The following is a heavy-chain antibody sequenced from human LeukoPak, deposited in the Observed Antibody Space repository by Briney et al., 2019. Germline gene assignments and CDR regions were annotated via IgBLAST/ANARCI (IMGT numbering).Heavy chain of an antibody. CDR3: VRDSWTVRNSAFDL. D-gene: IGHD4-17*01. Sequence: PGGSLRLSCAASGFTVSYNYMSWVRQAPGKGLEWVSTIFSGGNTFYADSVKGRFTISRDDFKNTLYVQMNSLQTEDTAVYFCVRDSWTVRNSAFDLWGQGTMVTVSS. CDR2: IFSGGNT. V-gene: IGHV3-66*01. CDR1: GFTVSYNY. J-gene: IGHJ3*01.